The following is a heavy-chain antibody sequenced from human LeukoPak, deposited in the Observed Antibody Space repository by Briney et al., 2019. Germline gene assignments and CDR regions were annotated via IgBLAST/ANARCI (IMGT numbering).Heavy chain of an antibody. D-gene: IGHD6-13*01. Sequence: PGGSLRLSCAASGFTFSSYWMSWVRQAPGKGLEWVAVVKQDGSQKFYVDSLKGRFTISRDNANKSLNLEMNSLRIEDTAVCYCARGGIRRWYFDLWGRGTLVTVSS. J-gene: IGHJ2*01. CDR3: ARGGIRRWYFDL. CDR1: GFTFSSYW. CDR2: VKQDGSQK. V-gene: IGHV3-7*01.